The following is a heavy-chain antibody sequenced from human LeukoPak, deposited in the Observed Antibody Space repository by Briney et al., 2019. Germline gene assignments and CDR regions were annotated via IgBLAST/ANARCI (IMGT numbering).Heavy chain of an antibody. D-gene: IGHD3-10*01. V-gene: IGHV3-23*01. Sequence: GGSPRLSCVVSGISLSNYAMTWVRQAPGKGLEWVSYISERGGSTTYADSVKGRFTISRDTSLNTLYLQMNNLRAEDTAVYFCAKRGVVIRGILVIGYHQEAYHYDFWGQGVLVTVSS. J-gene: IGHJ4*02. CDR2: ISERGGST. CDR3: AKRGVVIRGILVIGYHQEAYHYDF. CDR1: GISLSNYA.